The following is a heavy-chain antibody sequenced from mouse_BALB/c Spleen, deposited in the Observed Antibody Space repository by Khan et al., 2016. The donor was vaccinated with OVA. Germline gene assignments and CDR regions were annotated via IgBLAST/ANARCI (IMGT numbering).Heavy chain of an antibody. CDR3: ARKNYSYDRYFDV. J-gene: IGHJ1*01. CDR1: EYTFTNYG. D-gene: IGHD2-12*01. Sequence: QIQLVQSGPELKKPGKTVKISCKASEYTFTNYGMNWVKQAPGKGLKWMGWINTYTGEPTYADEFKGRFAFSLATSASTAYLQINHLKDEDTATXFSARKNYSYDRYFDVWGAGTTVTVSS. V-gene: IGHV9-3-1*01. CDR2: INTYTGEP.